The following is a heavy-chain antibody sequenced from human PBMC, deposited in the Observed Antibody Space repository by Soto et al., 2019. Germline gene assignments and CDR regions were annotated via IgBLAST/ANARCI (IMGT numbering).Heavy chain of an antibody. CDR1: GFTFSSYS. D-gene: IGHD6-13*01. V-gene: IGHV3-21*01. CDR2: ISSSSSYI. Sequence: GGSLRLSCAASGFTFSSYSMNWVRQAPGKGLEWVSSISSSSSYIYYADSVKGRFTISRDNAKNSLYLQMNSLRAEDTAVYYCARGGPARIAAAGYYYYGMDVWGQGTTVTVSS. J-gene: IGHJ6*02. CDR3: ARGGPARIAAAGYYYYGMDV.